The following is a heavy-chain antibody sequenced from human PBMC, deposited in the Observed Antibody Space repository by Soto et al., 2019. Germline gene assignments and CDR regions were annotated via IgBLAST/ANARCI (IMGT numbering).Heavy chain of an antibody. V-gene: IGHV4-39*01. J-gene: IGHJ4*02. CDR2: TYYRRNT. Sequence: QLQLQESGPGLVKPSETLSLTCSVSGGSIDSSYFYWDWIRQPPRVGLEWIGRTYYRRNTYYHSSLRSRVTLSVDTSKNQFALRLSSVAAADSGVYYCARHGHWAPLDDWGKGTLVTVSS. D-gene: IGHD3-16*01. CDR1: GGSIDSSYFY. CDR3: ARHGHWAPLDD.